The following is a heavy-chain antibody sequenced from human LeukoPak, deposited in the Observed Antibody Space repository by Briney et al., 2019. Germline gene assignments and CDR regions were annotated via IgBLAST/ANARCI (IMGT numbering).Heavy chain of an antibody. D-gene: IGHD6-19*01. J-gene: IGHJ4*02. CDR1: GFTFDDYA. Sequence: GGSLRLPCAASGFTFDDYAMHWVRQAPGKGLEWVSDISWNSGSIGYADSVKGRFTISRDNAKNSLYLQMNSLRAEDTALYYCAKVRIGYSSGWPYFDYWGQGTLVTVSS. V-gene: IGHV3-9*01. CDR3: AKVRIGYSSGWPYFDY. CDR2: ISWNSGSI.